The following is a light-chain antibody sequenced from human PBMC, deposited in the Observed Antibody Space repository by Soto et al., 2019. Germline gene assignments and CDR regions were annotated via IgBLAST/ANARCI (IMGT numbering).Light chain of an antibody. J-gene: IGKJ2*01. CDR1: QSVSSSY. CDR2: GAS. V-gene: IGKV3-20*01. Sequence: EIVLTQSPGTLSLSPGGRATLSCRASQSVSSSYLAWYQQKPGQAPRLLIYGASNRATGIPDRFSGSGSGTDFTLTISRLEPEDFAVYFCQQYNNSPEYTFGQGTKLEIK. CDR3: QQYNNSPEYT.